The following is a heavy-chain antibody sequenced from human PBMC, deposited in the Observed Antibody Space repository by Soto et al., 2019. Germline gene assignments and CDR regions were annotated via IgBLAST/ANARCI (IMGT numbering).Heavy chain of an antibody. Sequence: EVQLVETGGGLIQPGGSLRLSCAASGFTVSSNYMSWVRQAPGKGLEWVSVIYSGGSTYYADSVKGRFTISRDNSKNTLYLQMNSPRAEDTAVYYCARERGYCSSTSCDNWFDPWGQGTLVTVSS. D-gene: IGHD2-2*01. CDR1: GFTVSSNY. V-gene: IGHV3-53*02. CDR2: IYSGGST. CDR3: ARERGYCSSTSCDNWFDP. J-gene: IGHJ5*02.